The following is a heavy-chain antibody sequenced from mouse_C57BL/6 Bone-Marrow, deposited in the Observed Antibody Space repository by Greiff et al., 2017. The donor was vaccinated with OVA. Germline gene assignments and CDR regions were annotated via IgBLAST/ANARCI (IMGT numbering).Heavy chain of an antibody. Sequence: EVNVVESGGGLVQPGESLKLSCESNEYEFPSHDMSWVRKTPEKRLELVAAINSDGGSTYYPDTMERRFIISRDNTKKTLYLQMSSLRSEDTALYYCARQGIYYDYDWFAYWGQGTLVTVSA. CDR3: ARQGIYYDYDWFAY. CDR2: INSDGGST. D-gene: IGHD2-4*01. V-gene: IGHV5-2*01. CDR1: EYEFPSHD. J-gene: IGHJ3*01.